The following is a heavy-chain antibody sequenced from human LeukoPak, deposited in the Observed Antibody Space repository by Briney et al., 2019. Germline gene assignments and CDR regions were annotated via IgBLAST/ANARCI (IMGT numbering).Heavy chain of an antibody. CDR3: ARADKTVTTPLY. D-gene: IGHD4-11*01. Sequence: GESLKISCKGSGYSFTSYWIGWVRQMPGKGLEWMGIIYPGDSDTSYSPSFQGQVTISADKSIRTAYLQWSSLKASDPAMYYCARADKTVTTPLYWGQGTLVTVSS. J-gene: IGHJ4*02. CDR2: IYPGDSDT. CDR1: GYSFTSYW. V-gene: IGHV5-51*01.